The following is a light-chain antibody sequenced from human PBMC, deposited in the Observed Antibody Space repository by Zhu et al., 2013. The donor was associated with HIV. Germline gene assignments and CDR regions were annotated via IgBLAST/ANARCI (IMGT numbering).Light chain of an antibody. CDR1: QSISSW. V-gene: IGKV1-5*01. Sequence: IQMTQSPSSLSASVGDRVTITCRASQSISSWLAWYQEKPGKAPNLLIYDASNLQSGVPSRFSGSGSGTEFALTISSLQADDFATYYCQQYNSYWGTFGQGTKVEIK. CDR2: DAS. J-gene: IGKJ1*01. CDR3: QQYNSYWGT.